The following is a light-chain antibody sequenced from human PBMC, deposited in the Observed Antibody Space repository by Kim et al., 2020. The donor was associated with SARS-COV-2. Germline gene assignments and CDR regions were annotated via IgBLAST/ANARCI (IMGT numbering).Light chain of an antibody. CDR2: QDT. J-gene: IGLJ3*02. V-gene: IGLV3-1*01. CDR3: QAWDSNTVV. Sequence: SCELTQPPSVSVSPGQTATITCFGDKLEDKYVCWYQQKPGQSPVVVIYQDTKRPSGIPERFSGSNSGNTATLTIRGTQTLDEADYFCQAWDSNTVVFGGG. CDR1: KLEDKY.